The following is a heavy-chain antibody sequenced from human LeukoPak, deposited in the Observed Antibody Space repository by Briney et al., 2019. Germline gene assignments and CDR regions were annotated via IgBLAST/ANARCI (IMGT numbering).Heavy chain of an antibody. Sequence: SETLSLTCTVSGGSISSGGYYWSWIRQPPGKGLEWIGYIYHSGSTYYNPSLKSRVTISVDRSKNQFSLKLSSVTAADTAVYYCARERSLAYCGGDCYSGLFDYWGQGTLVTVSS. CDR2: IYHSGST. D-gene: IGHD2-21*01. CDR3: ARERSLAYCGGDCYSGLFDY. J-gene: IGHJ4*02. V-gene: IGHV4-30-2*01. CDR1: GGSISSGGYY.